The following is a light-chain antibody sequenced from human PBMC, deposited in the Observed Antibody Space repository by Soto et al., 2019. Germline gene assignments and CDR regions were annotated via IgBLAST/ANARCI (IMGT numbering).Light chain of an antibody. CDR1: QSVSSF. J-gene: IGKJ4*01. CDR2: GAS. V-gene: IGKV3-20*01. Sequence: EIVMTQSPGTLSVSPGERATLSCRASQSVSSFLAWYQQKPGQAPRLLIYGASSRAAGIPDRFSGSGSGTDFTLSISRLEPEDFAVYYCQQYGSSPFTFGGGTKVDIK. CDR3: QQYGSSPFT.